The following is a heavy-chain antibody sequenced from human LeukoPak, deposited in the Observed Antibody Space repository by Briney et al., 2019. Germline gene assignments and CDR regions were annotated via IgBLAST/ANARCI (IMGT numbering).Heavy chain of an antibody. CDR1: GYTFTGYY. J-gene: IGHJ6*02. V-gene: IGHV1-2*02. CDR3: ARDLAVAGDYYYYGMDV. CDR2: INPNSGGT. Sequence: ASVKVSCKASGYTFTGYYIHWVRQAPGQGLEWMGWINPNSGGTNYAQKFQGRVTMTRDTSISTAYMELSRLRSDDTAVYYCARDLAVAGDYYYYGMDVWGQGTTVTVSS. D-gene: IGHD6-19*01.